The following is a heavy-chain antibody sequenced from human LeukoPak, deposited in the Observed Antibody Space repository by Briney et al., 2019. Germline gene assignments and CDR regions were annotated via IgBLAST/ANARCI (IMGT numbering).Heavy chain of an antibody. CDR1: GFTFSSYG. CDR3: AKDPIPRAVVVANNWFDP. CDR2: ISYDGSNK. J-gene: IGHJ5*02. Sequence: GGSLRLSCAASGFTFSSYGMHWVRQAPGKGLEWVAVISYDGSNKYYADSVKGRFTISRDNSKNTLYLQMNSLRAEDTAVYYCAKDPIPRAVVVANNWFDPWGQGTLVTVSS. V-gene: IGHV3-30*18. D-gene: IGHD2-15*01.